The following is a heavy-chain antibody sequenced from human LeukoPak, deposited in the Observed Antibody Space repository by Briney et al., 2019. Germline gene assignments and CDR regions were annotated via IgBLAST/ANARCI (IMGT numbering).Heavy chain of an antibody. CDR2: ISYDGSNK. V-gene: IGHV3-30*18. J-gene: IGHJ4*02. D-gene: IGHD3-10*01. CDR1: GFTFSSYG. CDR3: AKSMALWFGSPGFDY. Sequence: SLRLSCAASGFTFSSYGMHWVRPAPGKGLEWVAVISYDGSNKYYADSVKGRFTISRDNSKNTLYLQMNSLRAEDTAVYYCAKSMALWFGSPGFDYWGQGTLVTVSS.